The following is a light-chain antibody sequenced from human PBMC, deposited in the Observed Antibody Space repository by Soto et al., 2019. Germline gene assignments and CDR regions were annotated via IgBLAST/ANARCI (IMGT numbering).Light chain of an antibody. CDR1: QSITTW. Sequence: DIQMTQSPSTLSASAGDRVTITCRASQSITTWLAWYQQKAGKAPKLLMYDVSTLESGVPSRFSGSGSGTEFTLTISRLQPDDSATYYCQQSYSTPPTFGQGTKVDIK. CDR3: QQSYSTPPT. J-gene: IGKJ1*01. CDR2: DVS. V-gene: IGKV1-5*01.